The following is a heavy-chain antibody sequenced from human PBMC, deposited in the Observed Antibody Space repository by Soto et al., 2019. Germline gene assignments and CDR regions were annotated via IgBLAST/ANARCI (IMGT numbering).Heavy chain of an antibody. CDR3: ARVDSSSWLYYYYYYSMDV. CDR1: GGSFSGYY. Sequence: SETLSLTCAFYGGSFSGYYWSWIRQPPGKGLEWIGEINHSGSTNYNPSLKSRVTISVDTSKNQFSLKLSSVTAADTAVYYCARVDSSSWLYYYYYYSMDVRGKGTTVTVAS. D-gene: IGHD6-13*01. CDR2: INHSGST. V-gene: IGHV4-34*01. J-gene: IGHJ6*03.